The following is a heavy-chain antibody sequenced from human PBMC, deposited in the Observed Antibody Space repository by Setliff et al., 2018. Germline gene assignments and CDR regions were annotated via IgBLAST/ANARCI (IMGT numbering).Heavy chain of an antibody. CDR2: IHYSGST. D-gene: IGHD3-22*01. V-gene: IGHV4-30-4*08. CDR3: ARPYDNSPG. Sequence: PSETLSLTCTVSGASIIGGDYYWTFIRQAPGKGLEWIGHIHYSGSTSYNPSLKSRPTISLDTSKNQFSLKLTSVNAADTAVYYCARPYDNSPGWGQGLLVTVSS. J-gene: IGHJ4*02. CDR1: GASIIGGDYY.